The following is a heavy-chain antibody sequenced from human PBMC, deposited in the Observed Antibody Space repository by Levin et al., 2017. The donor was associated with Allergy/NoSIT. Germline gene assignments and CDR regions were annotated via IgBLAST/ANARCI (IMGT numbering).Heavy chain of an antibody. CDR3: AKDVVIGTSSWYLDV. D-gene: IGHD2/OR15-2a*01. V-gene: IGHV3-30*18. Sequence: GGSLRLSCAASGFSFRSFGMHWVRQAPGKGLEWVAVISYDGSDKYYADSVKGRFTISRDNTKNTLYLQMNSLRIEDAAVYYCAKDVVIGTSSWYLDVWGQGTLVTVYS. CDR2: ISYDGSDK. CDR1: GFSFRSFG. J-gene: IGHJ4*02.